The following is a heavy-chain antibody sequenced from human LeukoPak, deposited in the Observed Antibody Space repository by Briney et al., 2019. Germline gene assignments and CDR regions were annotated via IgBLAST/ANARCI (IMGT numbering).Heavy chain of an antibody. Sequence: PSETLSLICAVYGESFSGYYWSWIREPAGKGLEWIGRIYTSGSTNYNSSFKSRVTISVDTSNNQFSLKLSSVTAADTAVYYCAKRGGYWYFDLWGRGTLVTVSS. CDR2: IYTSGST. CDR1: GESFSGYY. J-gene: IGHJ2*01. CDR3: AKRGGYWYFDL. D-gene: IGHD3-10*01. V-gene: IGHV4-59*10.